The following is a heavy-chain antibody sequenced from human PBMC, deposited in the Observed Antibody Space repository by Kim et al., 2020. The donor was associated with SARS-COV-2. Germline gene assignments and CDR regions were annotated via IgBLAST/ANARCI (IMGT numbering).Heavy chain of an antibody. V-gene: IGHV4-4*07. CDR2: ISTSGDT. Sequence: SETLSLTCTVSGDSISSYYWSWIRQPAGKGLEWIGRISTSGDTNYNPSLKSRVTMSVDTSKNQFSLKLSSVTAADTAVYYCARTVYGYDFWSTYYNEHYFDSWGQGTLVTVSS. J-gene: IGHJ4*02. CDR1: GDSISSYY. D-gene: IGHD3-3*01. CDR3: ARTVYGYDFWSTYYNEHYFDS.